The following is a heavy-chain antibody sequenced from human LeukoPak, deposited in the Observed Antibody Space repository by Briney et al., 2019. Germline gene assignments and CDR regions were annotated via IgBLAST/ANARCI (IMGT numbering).Heavy chain of an antibody. D-gene: IGHD5-24*01. CDR1: GYSLTNYY. V-gene: IGHV1-46*01. CDR3: ARGRWLQPWGYFDY. CDR2: INPSGGST. Sequence: ASVKVSCKAFGYSLTNYYVHWVRQAPGQGLEWMGEINPSGGSTSYAQKFQGRITVTRDTYTNTVYMELSSLRSEDTAVYYCARGRWLQPWGYFDYWGQGTLVTVSS. J-gene: IGHJ4*02.